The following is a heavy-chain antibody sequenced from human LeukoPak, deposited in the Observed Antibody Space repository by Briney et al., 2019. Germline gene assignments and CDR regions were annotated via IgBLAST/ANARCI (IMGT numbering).Heavy chain of an antibody. Sequence: GGSLRLSCAASGFTFSSYAMSWVRQAPGKGLEWVSAISGSGGSTYYADSVKGRFTISRDNSKNTLYLQMNSLRAEDTAVYYCARARAVAGGFDYWGQGTLVTVSS. V-gene: IGHV3-23*01. CDR1: GFTFSSYA. D-gene: IGHD6-19*01. J-gene: IGHJ4*02. CDR2: ISGSGGST. CDR3: ARARAVAGGFDY.